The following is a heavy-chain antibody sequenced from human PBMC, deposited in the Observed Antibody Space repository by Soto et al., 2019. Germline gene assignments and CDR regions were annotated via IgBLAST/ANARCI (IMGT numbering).Heavy chain of an antibody. D-gene: IGHD3-9*01. CDR1: GGSFSGYY. V-gene: IGHV4-34*01. CDR3: ARHPGYYDILTGYTTYYFDY. Sequence: SETLSLTCAVYGGSFSGYYWNWIRQPPGKGLEWIGEINHSGSTNYNPSLKSRVTISVDTSKNQFSLKLSSVTAADTAVYYCARHPGYYDILTGYTTYYFDYWGQGILVTRLL. J-gene: IGHJ4*02. CDR2: INHSGST.